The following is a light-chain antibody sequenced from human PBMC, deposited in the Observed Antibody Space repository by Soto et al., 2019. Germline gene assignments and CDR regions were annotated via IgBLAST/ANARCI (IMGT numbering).Light chain of an antibody. CDR2: XAX. Sequence: EIEMTQSPSTLSVSPGERVTLSCRASQNIHTNLAWYQQKPGQAPRLLFYXAXXGATGLTARFSGSGSGTQLSLTINSLPDEDCAAYYCLHYYILPRTFCQGTRLEIK. CDR1: QNIHTN. J-gene: IGKJ5*01. CDR3: LHYYILPRT. V-gene: IGKV3-15*01.